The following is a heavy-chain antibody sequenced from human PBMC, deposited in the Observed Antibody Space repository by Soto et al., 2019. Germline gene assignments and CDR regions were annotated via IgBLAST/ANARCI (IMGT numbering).Heavy chain of an antibody. CDR2: ISSSGDST. J-gene: IGHJ4*02. V-gene: IGHV3-11*06. CDR1: GFTFSDYY. D-gene: IGHD1-7*01. Sequence: ESGGGLVKPGGSLRLSYAASGFTFSDYYMSWIRQAPGKGLEWVSFISSSGDSTKYADSVKGRFTISRDNAKNSLYLQLNSLRAEDTAVYYCARGGVKGTTSRGQVYNWGQGTLVTVSS. CDR3: ARGGVKGTTSRGQVYN.